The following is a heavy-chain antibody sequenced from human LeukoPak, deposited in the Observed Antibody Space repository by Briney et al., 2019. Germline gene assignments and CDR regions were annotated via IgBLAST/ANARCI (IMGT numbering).Heavy chain of an antibody. J-gene: IGHJ5*02. D-gene: IGHD3-10*01. CDR1: GGSISSSNW. CDR2: IYHSGST. Sequence: SETLSPTCAVSGGSISSSNWWSWVRQPPGKGLEWIGEIYHSGSTNYNPSLKSRVIISVDKSKNQFSLKLSSVTAADTAVYYCAGGLLRDCFDPGGQGTLVTVSS. CDR3: AGGLLRDCFDP. V-gene: IGHV4-4*02.